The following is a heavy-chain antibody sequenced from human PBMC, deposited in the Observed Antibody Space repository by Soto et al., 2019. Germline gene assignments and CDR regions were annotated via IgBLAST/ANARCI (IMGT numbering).Heavy chain of an antibody. CDR2: IYYSGST. CDR1: GGSISNYD. V-gene: IGHV4-59*08. Sequence: PSQPLSLTNTVAGGSISNYDWSWILQTPGKGLEWIGYIYYSGSTNYNPSLKSRVTISVDTSKNQFSLKLSSVTAADTAVYYCARRHYYSGFLDYWGQGTLVTVFS. CDR3: ARRHYYSGFLDY. J-gene: IGHJ4*02. D-gene: IGHD1-26*01.